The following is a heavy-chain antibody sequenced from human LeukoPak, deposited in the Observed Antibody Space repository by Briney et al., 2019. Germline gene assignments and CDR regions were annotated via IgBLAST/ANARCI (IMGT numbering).Heavy chain of an antibody. CDR3: ARDIGSSWYGQFDY. Sequence: GGSLRLSCAASGFTFSSYWVSWVRQAPGKGLEWVANIKQDGSEKYYVDSVKGRFTISRDNAKNSLYLQMNSLRAEDTAVYYCARDIGSSWYGQFDYWGQGTLVTVSS. J-gene: IGHJ4*02. D-gene: IGHD6-13*01. V-gene: IGHV3-7*01. CDR1: GFTFSSYW. CDR2: IKQDGSEK.